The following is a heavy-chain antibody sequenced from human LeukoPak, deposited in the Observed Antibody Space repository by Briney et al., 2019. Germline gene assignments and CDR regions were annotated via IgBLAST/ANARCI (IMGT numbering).Heavy chain of an antibody. CDR1: GGSFSGYY. Sequence: MASETLSLTCAVYGGSFSGYYWSWIRQPPGKGLEWIGEINHSGSTNYNPSLKSRVTISVDTSKNQFSLKLSSVTAADTAVYYCARGGPMWGYSSSWHDALDIWGQGTMVTVSS. D-gene: IGHD6-13*01. V-gene: IGHV4-34*01. J-gene: IGHJ3*02. CDR3: ARGGPMWGYSSSWHDALDI. CDR2: INHSGST.